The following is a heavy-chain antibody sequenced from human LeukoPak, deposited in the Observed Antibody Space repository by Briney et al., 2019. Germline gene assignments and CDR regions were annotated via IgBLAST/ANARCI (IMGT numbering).Heavy chain of an antibody. V-gene: IGHV3-21*01. D-gene: IGHD3-22*01. Sequence: GGSLRLSCAASGFTFSSYSMNWVRQAPGKGLEWVSSISSSSSYIYYADSVKGRFTISRDNAKNSLYLQMNSLRAEDTAVYYCAREQYYYDSSGNWFDPWGQGTLVTVSS. J-gene: IGHJ5*02. CDR3: AREQYYYDSSGNWFDP. CDR1: GFTFSSYS. CDR2: ISSSSSYI.